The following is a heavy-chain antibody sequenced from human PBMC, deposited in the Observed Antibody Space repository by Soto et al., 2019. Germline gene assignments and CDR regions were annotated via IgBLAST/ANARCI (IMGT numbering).Heavy chain of an antibody. D-gene: IGHD3-10*01. V-gene: IGHV3-30*18. Sequence: LRLSCAASGFTFSSYGRHWVRQAPGKGLEWVAVISYDGSNKYYADSVKGRFTISRDNSKNTLYLQMNSLRAEDTAVYYCAKDLIRGVILAQHYYYYGMDVWGQGTTVTVSS. CDR3: AKDLIRGVILAQHYYYYGMDV. J-gene: IGHJ6*02. CDR1: GFTFSSYG. CDR2: ISYDGSNK.